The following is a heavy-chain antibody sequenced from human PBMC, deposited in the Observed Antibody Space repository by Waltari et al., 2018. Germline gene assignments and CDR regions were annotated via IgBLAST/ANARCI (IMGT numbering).Heavy chain of an antibody. J-gene: IGHJ6*03. CDR2: IRYDGSSR. D-gene: IGHD6-25*01. Sequence: SYGMHWARQAPGKGLEWVAFIRYDGSSRNYADSVKGRFTISRDDSKNTLYLQMNSLRPEDTAVYYCAKDAARTFLYYYYYMDVWGKGTTVTVSS. V-gene: IGHV3-30*02. CDR1: SYG. CDR3: AKDAARTFLYYYYYMDV.